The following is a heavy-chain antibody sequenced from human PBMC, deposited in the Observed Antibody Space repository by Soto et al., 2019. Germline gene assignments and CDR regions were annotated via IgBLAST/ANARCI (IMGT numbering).Heavy chain of an antibody. J-gene: IGHJ4*02. D-gene: IGHD3-22*01. CDR3: ARDYYDSSGYPNFDY. CDR2: ISAYNGNT. Sequence: ASVKVSCKASGYTFTSYGISWVRQAPGQGLEWMGWISAYNGNTNYAQKLQGRVTMTTDTSTSTAYMELRSLRSDDTAVYYCARDYYDSSGYPNFDYWGQGTLVTVSS. V-gene: IGHV1-18*01. CDR1: GYTFTSYG.